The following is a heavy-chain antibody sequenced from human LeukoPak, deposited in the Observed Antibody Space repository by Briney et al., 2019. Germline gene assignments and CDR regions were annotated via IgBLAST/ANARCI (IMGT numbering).Heavy chain of an antibody. Sequence: GGSLRLSCAASGFTFSSYAMSWVRQAPGEGLEWVSAISGSGGSTYYADSVKGRFTISRDNSKNTLYLQMNSLRAEDTAVYYCAKTISVARYCFDYWGQGTLATVSS. CDR3: AKTISVARYCFDY. V-gene: IGHV3-23*01. D-gene: IGHD6-6*01. CDR2: ISGSGGST. J-gene: IGHJ4*02. CDR1: GFTFSSYA.